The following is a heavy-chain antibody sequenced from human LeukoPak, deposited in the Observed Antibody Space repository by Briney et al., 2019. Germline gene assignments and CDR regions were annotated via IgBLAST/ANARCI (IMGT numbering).Heavy chain of an antibody. V-gene: IGHV3-23*01. J-gene: IGHJ4*02. CDR1: GFTFSSHG. Sequence: GGSLRLSCAASGFTFSSHGMSWVRQAPGKGLEWVSTISGSGGNTYYADSVKGRFTISRDNSKNTLYLQMNSLRAEDTAVYYCSSGYGGNSVDYYFDYWGQGTLVTVSS. CDR3: SSGYGGNSVDYYFDY. D-gene: IGHD4-23*01. CDR2: ISGSGGNT.